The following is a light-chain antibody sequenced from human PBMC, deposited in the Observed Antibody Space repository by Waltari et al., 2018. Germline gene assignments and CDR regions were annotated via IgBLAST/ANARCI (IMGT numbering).Light chain of an antibody. CDR2: DVN. CDR1: SSDVGDYDF. Sequence: QSALTQPRSVSGSPGPSVTIPCTGTSSDVGDYDFVSWYQHHPDKAPKLIIYDVNKRPSGVPDRFSGSKSDNTASLTISGLQAEDEADYYCCSYAGTYINYVFGSGTTVTVL. J-gene: IGLJ1*01. CDR3: CSYAGTYINYV. V-gene: IGLV2-11*01.